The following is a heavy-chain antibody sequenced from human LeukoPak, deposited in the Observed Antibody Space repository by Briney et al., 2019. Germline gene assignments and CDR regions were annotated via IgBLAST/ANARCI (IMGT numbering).Heavy chain of an antibody. D-gene: IGHD4-23*01. CDR3: ARGPHNYGGNSPVDY. V-gene: IGHV1-46*01. CDR2: INPSGGST. Sequence: ASVKVSCKASGYTFTSYYMHWVRQAPGQGLEWMGIINPSGGSTSYAQKFQGRVTMTRDTSTSTAYMELRSLRSDDTAVYYCARGPHNYGGNSPVDYWGQGTLVTVSS. CDR1: GYTFTSYY. J-gene: IGHJ4*02.